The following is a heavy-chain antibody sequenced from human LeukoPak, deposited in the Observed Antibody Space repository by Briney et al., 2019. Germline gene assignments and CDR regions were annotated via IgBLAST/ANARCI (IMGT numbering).Heavy chain of an antibody. CDR1: GYTFTSYG. Sequence: ASVKVSCKASGYTFTSYGISWVRQAPGQGLEWMGWISAYNGNTNYAQKLQGRVTMTTDTSTSTAYMELRSLRSDDTAVYYCARGSSYYYDSSGYGAFDIWGQGTMATVSS. V-gene: IGHV1-18*01. D-gene: IGHD3-22*01. CDR3: ARGSSYYYDSSGYGAFDI. J-gene: IGHJ3*02. CDR2: ISAYNGNT.